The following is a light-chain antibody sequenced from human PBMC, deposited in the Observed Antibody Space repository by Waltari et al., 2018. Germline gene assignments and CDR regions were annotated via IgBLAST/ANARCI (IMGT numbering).Light chain of an antibody. CDR3: QQSYSTPYT. J-gene: IGKJ2*01. Sequence: DIQMTQSPSSLSTSVGDRVTITCRASQSISNYLNWYQQKPGKAPKLLIYAASTLQSGVPSRFSGSGSGTDFTLTIRDLQPEDFATYSCQQSYSTPYTFGQGTKMEI. CDR2: AAS. V-gene: IGKV1-39*01. CDR1: QSISNY.